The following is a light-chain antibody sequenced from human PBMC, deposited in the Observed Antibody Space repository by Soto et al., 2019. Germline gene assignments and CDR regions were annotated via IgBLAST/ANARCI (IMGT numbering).Light chain of an antibody. J-gene: IGLJ2*01. CDR1: SSDVGGYNY. V-gene: IGLV2-14*01. Sequence: QPASVSGSPGQSITISCTGTSSDVGGYNYVSWYQQHPGKAPKLMIYDVSNRPSGVSNRFSGSKSGNTASLTISGLQAEDEADYYCSSYTSSSVVFGGGTKLTVL. CDR3: SSYTSSSVV. CDR2: DVS.